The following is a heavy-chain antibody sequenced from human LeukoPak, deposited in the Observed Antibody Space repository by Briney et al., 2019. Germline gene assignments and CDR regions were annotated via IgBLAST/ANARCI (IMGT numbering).Heavy chain of an antibody. CDR3: ARDSPSFRYCSSTSCFGEMGYYFDY. CDR2: ISSSSSYI. Sequence: GGSLRLSCAASGFTFSSYSMNWVRQPPGKGLEWVGSISSSSSYIYYADSVKGRLTITRDNAKNSLYLQMNSLRAEDTAVYYCARDSPSFRYCSSTSCFGEMGYYFDYWGQGTLVTVSS. D-gene: IGHD2-2*01. CDR1: GFTFSSYS. J-gene: IGHJ4*02. V-gene: IGHV3-21*01.